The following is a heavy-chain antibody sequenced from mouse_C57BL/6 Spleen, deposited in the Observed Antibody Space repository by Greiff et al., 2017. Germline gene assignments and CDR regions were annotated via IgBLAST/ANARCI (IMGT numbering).Heavy chain of an antibody. CDR1: GVDFSRYW. V-gene: IGHV4-1*01. Sequence: EAGGVDFSRYWMSWVRRAPGKGLEWIGEINPDSSTINYAPSLKDKFIISRDNAKNTLYLQMSKVRSEDTALYYCARQRKDYAMDYWGQGTSVTVSS. J-gene: IGHJ4*01. CDR2: INPDSSTI. CDR3: ARQRKDYAMDY.